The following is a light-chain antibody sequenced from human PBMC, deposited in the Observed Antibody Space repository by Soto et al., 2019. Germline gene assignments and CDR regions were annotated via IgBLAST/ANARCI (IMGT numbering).Light chain of an antibody. CDR3: MQALQTPLT. J-gene: IGKJ4*01. V-gene: IGKV2-28*01. CDR2: LGS. Sequence: DIVMTQSPLSLPVTPGEPASISCSSSQSLLDSNGYNYLDWYLQKPGQSPQLLIYLGSNRASGVPDMFSGSGSGTAFTLKISRVEVEDVGIYYCMQALQTPLTFGGGTRVEIK. CDR1: QSLLDSNGYNY.